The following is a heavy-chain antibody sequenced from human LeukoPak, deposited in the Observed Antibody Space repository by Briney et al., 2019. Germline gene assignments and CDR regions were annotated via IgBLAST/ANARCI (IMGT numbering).Heavy chain of an antibody. CDR3: ARGIPLVQGSFDY. J-gene: IGHJ4*02. V-gene: IGHV1-8*03. Sequence: EASVNVSCKASGYTFTSYDINWGRQAAGQGREWMGWRNPNSGNTGYAQKFQGRVTITRNTSISTAYMELSSLRSEDTAVYYCARGIPLVQGSFDYWGQGTLVTVSS. D-gene: IGHD6-6*01. CDR2: RNPNSGNT. CDR1: GYTFTSYD.